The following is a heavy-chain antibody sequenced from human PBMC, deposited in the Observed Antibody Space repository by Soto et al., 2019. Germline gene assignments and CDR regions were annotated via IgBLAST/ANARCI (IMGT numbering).Heavy chain of an antibody. V-gene: IGHV4-34*01. CDR1: GGSFSPYF. CDR2: INHSGST. CDR3: ARLASGWQYYYFDF. J-gene: IGHJ2*01. Sequence: QVQLQQWGAGLLKPSETLSLTCAVSGGSFSPYFWSWIRQPPGKGLEWIGEINHSGSTNYNPSLTRRATLSVDTSKNQVSLKLTSVTAADTAVYYCARLASGWQYYYFDFWGRGTPVTVSS. D-gene: IGHD6-19*01.